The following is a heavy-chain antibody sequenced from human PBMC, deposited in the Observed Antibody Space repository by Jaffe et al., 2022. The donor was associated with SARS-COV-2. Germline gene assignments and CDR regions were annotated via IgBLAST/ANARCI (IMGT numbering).Heavy chain of an antibody. D-gene: IGHD3-22*01. CDR2: ISYDGSNK. J-gene: IGHJ4*02. CDR3: ARDLSNYYDSSGLDY. CDR1: GFTFSSYA. V-gene: IGHV3-30-3*01. Sequence: QVQLVESGGGVVQPGRSLRLSCAASGFTFSSYAMHWVRQAPGKGLEWVAVISYDGSNKYYADSVKGRFTISRDNSKNTLYLQMNSLRAEDTAVYYCARDLSNYYDSSGLDYWGQGTLVTVSS.